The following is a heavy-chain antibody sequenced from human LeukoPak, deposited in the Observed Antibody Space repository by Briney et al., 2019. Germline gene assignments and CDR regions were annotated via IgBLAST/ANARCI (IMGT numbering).Heavy chain of an antibody. J-gene: IGHJ6*03. CDR1: GFTFSDYY. CDR2: IRSSGSTI. V-gene: IGHV3-11*01. D-gene: IGHD6-6*01. Sequence: GGSLRLSCAASGFTFSDYYMSWIRQAPGKGLEWVSYIRSSGSTIYYADSVKGRFTISRDNAKNSLYLQMNSLRAEDTAVYYCARDPGLAARPPTVEYYYYMDVWGKGTTVTVSS. CDR3: ARDPGLAARPPTVEYYYYMDV.